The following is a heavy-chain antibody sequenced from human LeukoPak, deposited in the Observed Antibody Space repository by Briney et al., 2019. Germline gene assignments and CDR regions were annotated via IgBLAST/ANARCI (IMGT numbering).Heavy chain of an antibody. J-gene: IGHJ6*03. Sequence: GGAPRLSCAAPGFTFNSYSMKWVRPAPGKGGEGVSYISSSSSTIYYADSVKGRFTISRDNAKNSLYLQMNSLRAEDTAVYYCAREGDYYYYMDVWGKGTTVTVSS. CDR2: ISSSSSTI. V-gene: IGHV3-48*01. D-gene: IGHD3-16*01. CDR3: AREGDYYYYMDV. CDR1: GFTFNSYS.